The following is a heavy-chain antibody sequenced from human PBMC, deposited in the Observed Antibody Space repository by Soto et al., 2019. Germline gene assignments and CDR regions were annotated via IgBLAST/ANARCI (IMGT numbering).Heavy chain of an antibody. CDR2: ISAYNGNT. CDR1: GYTFNIYG. CDR3: ARLEGRWLQLYAFDI. V-gene: IGHV1-18*01. J-gene: IGHJ3*02. D-gene: IGHD5-12*01. Sequence: GASVEVSCKESGYTFNIYGSSWVRQEKEQGLEWMGWISAYNGNTNYAQKLQGRVTMTTDTSTSTAYMELRSLRSDDTAVYYCARLEGRWLQLYAFDIWGQGTMVTVSS.